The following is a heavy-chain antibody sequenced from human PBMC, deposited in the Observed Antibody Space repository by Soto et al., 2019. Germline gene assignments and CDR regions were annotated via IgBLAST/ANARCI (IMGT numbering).Heavy chain of an antibody. CDR3: ARQSGYSYGECFDY. Sequence: SETLSLTCTVSGGSISSSSYYWGWIRQPPGKGLEWIGTFYYSGSTYYNPSLKSRVTISVDTSKNQFSLKLSSVTAADTAVYYCARQSGYSYGECFDYWGQGTLVTVSS. D-gene: IGHD5-18*01. CDR2: FYYSGST. V-gene: IGHV4-39*01. CDR1: GGSISSSSYY. J-gene: IGHJ4*02.